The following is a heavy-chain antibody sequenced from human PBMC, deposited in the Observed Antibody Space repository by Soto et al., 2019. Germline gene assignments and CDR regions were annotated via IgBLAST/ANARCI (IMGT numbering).Heavy chain of an antibody. D-gene: IGHD1-26*01. CDR3: ARDFIVGAPDYFDY. V-gene: IGHV3-30*04. J-gene: IGHJ4*02. CDR1: GFTFSDDP. Sequence: GRDLRVSCAASGFTFSDDPMHWVRQAPGKGLEWVAVISYDGRVKYYVDSVKGRFTISRDDSKNTLYLQMNSLRVDDTAVYYCARDFIVGAPDYFDYWCQGTLVTVSS. CDR2: ISYDGRVK.